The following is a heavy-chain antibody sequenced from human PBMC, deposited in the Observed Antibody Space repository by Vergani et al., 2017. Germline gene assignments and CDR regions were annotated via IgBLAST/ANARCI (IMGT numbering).Heavy chain of an antibody. Sequence: VQLVEPGGGLIQPGGSLRLSCAASGFTFSSYGMHWVRQAPGKGLEWVAVIWYDGSNKYYADSVKGRFTISRDNSKNTLYLQMNSLRAEDTAVYYCAKLATDSYYDSSGYYYRNNDYWGQGTLVTVSS. CDR1: GFTFSSYG. V-gene: IGHV3-30*02. CDR2: IWYDGSNK. D-gene: IGHD3-22*01. J-gene: IGHJ4*02. CDR3: AKLATDSYYDSSGYYYRNNDY.